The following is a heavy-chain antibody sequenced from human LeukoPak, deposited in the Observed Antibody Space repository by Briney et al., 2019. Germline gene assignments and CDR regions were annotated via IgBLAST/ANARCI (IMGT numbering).Heavy chain of an antibody. CDR2: ISFDGVKT. CDR1: GFTFSSYG. V-gene: IGHV3-30*18. J-gene: IGHJ6*02. D-gene: IGHD6-13*01. CDR3: AKVCFSRKAAYDMDV. Sequence: GRSLRLSCAASGFTFSSYGMHWVRQAPGKGLARVALISFDGVKTDYADSVKGRFTISRDSSQNTLYLQMNSLRAEDTAVYYCAKVCFSRKAAYDMDVWGQGTTVTVSS.